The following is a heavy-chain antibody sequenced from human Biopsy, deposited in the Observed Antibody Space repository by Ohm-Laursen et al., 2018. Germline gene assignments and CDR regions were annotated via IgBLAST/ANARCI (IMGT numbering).Heavy chain of an antibody. Sequence: ASVKASCKVSGYTFTGQYLHWVRQVPGQGLEWLGWINPHSGTTKFAQDFQGRVTMTRDTSITTVYMELRSLRSEDTAVYYCAADINVWNVNYWGQGTQVTVSS. CDR1: GYTFTGQY. CDR3: AADINVWNVNY. J-gene: IGHJ4*02. D-gene: IGHD1-1*01. V-gene: IGHV1-2*02. CDR2: INPHSGTT.